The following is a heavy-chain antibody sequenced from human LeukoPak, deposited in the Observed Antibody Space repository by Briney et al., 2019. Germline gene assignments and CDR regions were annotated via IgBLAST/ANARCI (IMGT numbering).Heavy chain of an antibody. V-gene: IGHV4-59*08. CDR1: GGSISSYY. J-gene: IGHJ2*01. Sequence: SETLSLTCTVSGGSISSYYWSWIRQSPGKGLEWVGYVYNSGDTGKNPSLKSRVTILLDTSKNQCSLKLTSVSAADTAVYYWARLKLGAYFDLWGRGTLVTVSS. CDR3: ARLKLGAYFDL. D-gene: IGHD3-16*01. CDR2: VYNSGDT.